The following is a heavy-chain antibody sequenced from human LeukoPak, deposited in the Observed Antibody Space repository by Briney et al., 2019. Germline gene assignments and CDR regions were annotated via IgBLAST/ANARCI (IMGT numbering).Heavy chain of an antibody. CDR2: IRSKTDGGTT. Sequence: GGSLRLSCAASGFTFSDHYMDWVRQAPGKGLEWVGRIRSKTDGGTTDYAAPVKGRFTISRDDSKNTLYLQMNSLKTGDTAVYYCTTARNMVRGVIPLDYWGQGTLVTVSS. CDR1: GFTFSDHY. V-gene: IGHV3-15*01. D-gene: IGHD3-10*01. J-gene: IGHJ4*02. CDR3: TTARNMVRGVIPLDY.